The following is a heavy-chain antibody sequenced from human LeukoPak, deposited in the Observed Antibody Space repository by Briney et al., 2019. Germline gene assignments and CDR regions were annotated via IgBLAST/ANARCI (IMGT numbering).Heavy chain of an antibody. CDR1: GYTFTSYG. Sequence: ASVKVSCKASGYTFTSYGISXVRQAPGQGLEWMGWISAYNGNTNYAQKLQGRVTMTTTPSTSTAYMELRSLRSDDTAVYYCARGPKAVYYMDVWGKGTTVTVSS. J-gene: IGHJ6*03. V-gene: IGHV1-18*01. CDR2: ISAYNGNT. CDR3: ARGPKAVYYMDV.